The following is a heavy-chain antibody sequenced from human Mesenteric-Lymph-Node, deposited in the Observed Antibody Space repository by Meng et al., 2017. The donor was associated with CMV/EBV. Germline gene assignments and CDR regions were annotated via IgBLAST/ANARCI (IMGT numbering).Heavy chain of an antibody. D-gene: IGHD2-2*01. Sequence: SSYYWGWIRQPPGKGLEWVSAISGSGGSTYYADSVKGRFTISRDNSKNTLYPQMNSLRAEDTAVYYRAKGMEYLYYYYGMDVWGQGTTVTVSS. J-gene: IGHJ6*02. V-gene: IGHV3-23*01. CDR1: SSYY. CDR3: AKGMEYLYYYYGMDV. CDR2: ISGSGGST.